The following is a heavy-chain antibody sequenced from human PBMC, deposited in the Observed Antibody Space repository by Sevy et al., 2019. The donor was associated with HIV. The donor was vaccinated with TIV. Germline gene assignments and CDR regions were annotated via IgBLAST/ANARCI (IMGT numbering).Heavy chain of an antibody. CDR1: GYTFTNYY. D-gene: IGHD6-19*01. Sequence: ASVKVSCKASGYTFTNYYIHWVRQAPGQGLEWMGIINPSGGSTSYAQKVQGRVTMTRDTSTSTLYMELSSLRFDDTAVYYCTRARGSSGWDAFHIWGQGTMVTVSS. J-gene: IGHJ3*02. V-gene: IGHV1-46*03. CDR3: TRARGSSGWDAFHI. CDR2: INPSGGST.